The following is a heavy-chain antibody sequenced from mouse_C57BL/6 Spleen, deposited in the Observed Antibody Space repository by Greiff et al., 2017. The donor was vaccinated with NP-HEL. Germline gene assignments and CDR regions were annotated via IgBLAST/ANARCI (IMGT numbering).Heavy chain of an antibody. D-gene: IGHD2-12*01. V-gene: IGHV5-12*01. Sequence: EVHLVESGGGLVQPGGSLKLSCAASGFTFSDYYMYWVRQTPEKRLEWVAYISNGGGSTYYPDTVKGRFTISRDNAKNTLYLQMSRLKSEDTAMYYCYAYDDGFAYWGQGTLVTVSA. CDR2: ISNGGGST. CDR1: GFTFSDYY. J-gene: IGHJ3*01. CDR3: YAYDDGFAY.